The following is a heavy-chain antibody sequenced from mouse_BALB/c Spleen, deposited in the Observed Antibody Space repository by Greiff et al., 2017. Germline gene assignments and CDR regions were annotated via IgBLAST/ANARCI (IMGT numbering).Heavy chain of an antibody. CDR2: IYPGSGNT. D-gene: IGHD2-2*01. CDR1: GYTFTDYY. Sequence: VQGVESGAELARPGASVKLSCKASGYTFTDYYINWVKQRTGQGLEWIGEIYPGSGNTYYNEKFKGKATLTADKSSSTAYMQLSSLTSEDSAVYFCARSRGSFYGYDGPIAYWGQGTLVTVSA. CDR3: ARSRGSFYGYDGPIAY. J-gene: IGHJ3*01. V-gene: IGHV1-77*01.